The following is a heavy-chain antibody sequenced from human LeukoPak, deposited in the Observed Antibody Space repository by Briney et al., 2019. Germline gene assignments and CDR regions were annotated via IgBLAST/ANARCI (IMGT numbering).Heavy chain of an antibody. CDR3: VRDGWATTPYDS. J-gene: IGHJ4*02. V-gene: IGHV3-74*01. CDR1: GFTLSDYW. CDR2: ISPDGTNI. D-gene: IGHD2-15*01. Sequence: PGGSLRLSCAASGFTLSDYWMNCVRQAPGKGPVWVSHISPDGTNIAYADSVKGRFTISRDSAKNTLYLQMNSLRVGDTAVYYCVRDGWATTPYDSWGQGTLVTVSS.